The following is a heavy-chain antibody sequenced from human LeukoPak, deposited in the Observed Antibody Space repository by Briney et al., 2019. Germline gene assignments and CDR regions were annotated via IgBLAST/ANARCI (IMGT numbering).Heavy chain of an antibody. CDR3: ARGQSYGWFDP. CDR2: ISGSSSYI. D-gene: IGHD5-18*01. Sequence: RAGSLRLSSVASGFTFSTYSMNWVRQAPGKGLEWVSSISGSSSYIYYAHSVKGRFTISRDSAQNSLYLQMNSLRAEDTAVYYCARGQSYGWFDPWGQGTLVTVSS. J-gene: IGHJ5*02. V-gene: IGHV3-21*01. CDR1: GFTFSTYS.